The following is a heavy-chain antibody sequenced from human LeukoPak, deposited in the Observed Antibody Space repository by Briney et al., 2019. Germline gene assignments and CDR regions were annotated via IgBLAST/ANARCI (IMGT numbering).Heavy chain of an antibody. CDR2: ISYDGSNK. V-gene: IGHV3-30-3*01. J-gene: IGHJ4*02. Sequence: GGSLRPSCAASGFTFSSYAMHWVRQAPGKGLEWVAVISYDGSNKYYADSVKGRFTISRDNSKNTLYLQMNSLRAEDTAVYYCAGGLCGGDCYDYWGQGTLVTVSS. CDR3: AGGLCGGDCYDY. CDR1: GFTFSSYA. D-gene: IGHD2-21*01.